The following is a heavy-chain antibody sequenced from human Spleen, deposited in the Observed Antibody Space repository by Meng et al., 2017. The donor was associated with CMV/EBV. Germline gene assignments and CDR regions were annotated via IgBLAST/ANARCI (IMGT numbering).Heavy chain of an antibody. D-gene: IGHD2-2*01. V-gene: IGHV1-69*05. CDR2: IIPIFGTA. J-gene: IGHJ3*02. CDR1: GGTFSSYA. CDR3: ARDSRGIVVVPAAIFRDDAFDI. Sequence: SVKVSCKASGGTFSSYAISWVRQAPGQGLEWMGGIIPIFGTASYAQKFQGRVTITTDESTSTAYMELSSLRSEDTAVYYCARDSRGIVVVPAAIFRDDAFDIWGQGTMVTVSS.